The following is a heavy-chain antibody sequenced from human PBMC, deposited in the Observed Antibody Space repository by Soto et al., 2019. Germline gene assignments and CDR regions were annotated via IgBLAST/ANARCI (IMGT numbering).Heavy chain of an antibody. D-gene: IGHD2-8*02. V-gene: IGHV4-34*01. Sequence: TETLSLTCAVYGGSFSGYYWTWFRQPPGTGLEWIGEINHIGSTNYNPSLKSRVTRSVDTSKILFSLKLTSVTTADTAVYYCARDKITGRFDYWGQGTLVTVSS. CDR2: INHIGST. J-gene: IGHJ4*02. CDR3: ARDKITGRFDY. CDR1: GGSFSGYY.